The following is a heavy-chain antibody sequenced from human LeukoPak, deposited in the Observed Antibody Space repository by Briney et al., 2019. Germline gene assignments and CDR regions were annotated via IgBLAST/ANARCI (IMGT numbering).Heavy chain of an antibody. CDR2: INPSGGST. Sequence: ASVKVSCKASGYTFTSYYMHWVRQAPGQGLERMGIINPSGGSTSYAQKFQGRVNITRETATSTVYMELSSLRSEDTAVYYCARDPIEYSMLGGWFDPWGQGTLVTVSS. CDR3: ARDPIEYSMLGGWFDP. D-gene: IGHD6-6*01. V-gene: IGHV1-46*01. J-gene: IGHJ5*02. CDR1: GYTFTSYY.